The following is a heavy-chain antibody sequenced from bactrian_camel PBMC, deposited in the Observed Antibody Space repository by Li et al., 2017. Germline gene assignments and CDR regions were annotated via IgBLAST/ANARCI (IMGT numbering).Heavy chain of an antibody. D-gene: IGHD6*01. J-gene: IGHJ4*01. Sequence: HVQLVESGGGSVQAGGSLTLSCTGHVYSSWCGAWYRQVPGKEREAVAVIDSDGATTYADSVKGRFTISQENTKNTMYLQMNSLKPEDTAMYYCAARAGACRWYQELYHIWGQGTQVTVS. CDR2: IDSDGAT. CDR1: GHVYSSWC. V-gene: IGHV3S55*01. CDR3: AARAGACRWYQELYHI.